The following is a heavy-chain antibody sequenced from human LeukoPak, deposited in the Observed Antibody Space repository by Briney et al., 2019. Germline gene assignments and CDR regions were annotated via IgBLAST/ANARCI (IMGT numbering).Heavy chain of an antibody. D-gene: IGHD6-19*01. CDR1: VGSFCGYY. CDR2: INHSGGT. J-gene: IGHJ4*02. Sequence: NPPETLSLTCAVYVGSFCGYYWSCSREPPGGGRGWIGEINHSGGTNYKSSLKSRVTISVDTSKNQFSLKLSSVTAADTAVYYSASSGIAVAGTGPHYFDYWGQGALVTVSS. V-gene: IGHV4-34*01. CDR3: ASSGIAVAGTGPHYFDY.